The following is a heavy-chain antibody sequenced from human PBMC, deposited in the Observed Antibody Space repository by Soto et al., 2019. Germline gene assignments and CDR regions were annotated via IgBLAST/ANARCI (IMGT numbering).Heavy chain of an antibody. V-gene: IGHV1-3*01. CDR3: ASSYSNYALIDYYYYGMDV. D-gene: IGHD4-4*01. J-gene: IGHJ6*02. Sequence: QVQLVQSGAEVKKPGASVKVSCKASGYTFTSYAMHWVRQAPGQRLEWMGWINAGNGNTKYSQKFQGRVTITRDTSASTAYMELSSLRSEDTAVYYCASSYSNYALIDYYYYGMDVLGQGTTVTVSS. CDR2: INAGNGNT. CDR1: GYTFTSYA.